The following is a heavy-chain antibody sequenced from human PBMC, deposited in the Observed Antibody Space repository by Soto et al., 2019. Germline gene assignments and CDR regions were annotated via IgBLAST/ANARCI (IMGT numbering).Heavy chain of an antibody. V-gene: IGHV3-74*01. CDR2: IKSDGIST. D-gene: IGHD1-20*01. Sequence: EVQLVESGGGLVQPGGSLRLSCEASGFMSSSYWMHWVRQAPGKGLVWVSRIKSDGISTGYANSVKGRFTISRDNAKNTLYLQMSSLRADDTAVYYCGREGIIGPVDSWGQGTLVTVSS. J-gene: IGHJ5*01. CDR3: GREGIIGPVDS. CDR1: GFMSSSYW.